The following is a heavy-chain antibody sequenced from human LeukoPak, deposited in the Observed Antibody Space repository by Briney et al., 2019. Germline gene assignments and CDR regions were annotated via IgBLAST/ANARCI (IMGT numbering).Heavy chain of an antibody. CDR2: INPNSGGT. D-gene: IGHD3-10*01. CDR1: GYTFTGYY. Sequence: ASVKVSRKASGYTFTGYYMHWVRQAPGQGLEWMGWINPNSGGTNYAQKFQGRVTMTRDTSISTAYMELSRLRSDDTAVYYCARDSLWFGELLPHFDYWGQGTLVTVSS. V-gene: IGHV1-2*02. J-gene: IGHJ4*02. CDR3: ARDSLWFGELLPHFDY.